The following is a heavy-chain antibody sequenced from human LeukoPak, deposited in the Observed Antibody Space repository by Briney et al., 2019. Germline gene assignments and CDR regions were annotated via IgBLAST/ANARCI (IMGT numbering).Heavy chain of an antibody. CDR3: ARDIREVGDSHYFDY. V-gene: IGHV4-59*01. CDR2: IHYSGST. J-gene: IGHJ4*02. Sequence: KTSETLSLXCTVSGISITTYYWSWIRQPPGKGLEWIGLIHYSGSTTYNPSLKSRVTISIDTSKNQFSLHLSSVTAADTAVYYCARDIREVGDSHYFDYWGRGALVTVTS. CDR1: GISITTYY. D-gene: IGHD1-26*01.